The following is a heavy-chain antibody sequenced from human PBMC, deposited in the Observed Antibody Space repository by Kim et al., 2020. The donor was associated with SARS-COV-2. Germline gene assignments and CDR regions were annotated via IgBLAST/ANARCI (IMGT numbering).Heavy chain of an antibody. CDR2: INPNSGGT. V-gene: IGHV1-2*04. CDR1: GYTFTGYY. D-gene: IGHD3-10*01. CDR3: AGDSKTYYYGSGSYSWFDP. J-gene: IGHJ5*02. Sequence: ASVKVSCKASGYTFTGYYMHWVRHAPGQGLEWMGWINPNSGGTNYAQKFQGWVTMTRDTSISTAYMELSRLRSDDTAVYYCAGDSKTYYYGSGSYSWFDPWGQGTLVTVSS.